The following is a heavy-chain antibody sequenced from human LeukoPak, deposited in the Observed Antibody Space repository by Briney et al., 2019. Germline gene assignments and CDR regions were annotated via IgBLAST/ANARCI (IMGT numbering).Heavy chain of an antibody. CDR3: ARRPSIFGVVVTYYFDY. Sequence: PSETLSLTCTVSGDSISSSSYYWGWIRQPPGKGLEWIGSIYYSGSTYYNPSLKSRVTISVDTSKNQFSLKLSSVTAADTAVYYCARRPSIFGVVVTYYFDYWGQGTLVTVSS. D-gene: IGHD3-3*01. V-gene: IGHV4-39*01. J-gene: IGHJ4*02. CDR1: GDSISSSSYY. CDR2: IYYSGST.